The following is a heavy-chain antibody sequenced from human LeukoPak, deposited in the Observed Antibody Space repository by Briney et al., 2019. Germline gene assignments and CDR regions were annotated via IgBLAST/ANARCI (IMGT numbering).Heavy chain of an antibody. V-gene: IGHV1-69*13. D-gene: IGHD5-24*01. J-gene: IGHJ5*02. CDR1: GGTFSIYA. CDR2: IIPIFGTA. CDR3: ARASPPVEMATISFDP. Sequence: SVTVSFKASGGTFSIYAISWVRQAPGQGLEWMGGIIPIFGTANYAQKFQGRVTITADESTSTAYMELSSLRSEDTAVYYCARASPPVEMATISFDPWGQGTLVTVSS.